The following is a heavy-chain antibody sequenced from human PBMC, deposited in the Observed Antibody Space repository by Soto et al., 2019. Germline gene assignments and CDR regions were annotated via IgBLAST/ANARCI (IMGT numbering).Heavy chain of an antibody. CDR1: GYSFTDYH. Sequence: ASVKFSCTASGYSFTDYHIHWVRQAPGQGLEWLGRINPKSGGTSTAQKFQGWVTMTTDTSISTASMELTRLTSDDTAIYYCASGDSTDCSNRGGSFFYSHDRDVGG. CDR3: ASGDSTDCSNRGGSFFYSHDRDV. J-gene: IGHJ6*02. D-gene: IGHD2-8*01. CDR2: INPKSGGT. V-gene: IGHV1-2*04.